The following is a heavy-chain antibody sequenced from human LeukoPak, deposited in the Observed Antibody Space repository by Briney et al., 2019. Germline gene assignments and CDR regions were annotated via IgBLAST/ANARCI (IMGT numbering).Heavy chain of an antibody. CDR1: GGSISGHY. V-gene: IGHV4-59*11. Sequence: SETLSLTCTVSGGSISGHYCNWIRQPPGKGLEWIGYIHYSGSTNYNPSLKSRVIISVDTSKNQFSLTLSSVTAADTAVYYCATVAVIRGVTYFDYWGQGTLVTVSS. D-gene: IGHD3-10*01. CDR2: IHYSGST. CDR3: ATVAVIRGVTYFDY. J-gene: IGHJ4*02.